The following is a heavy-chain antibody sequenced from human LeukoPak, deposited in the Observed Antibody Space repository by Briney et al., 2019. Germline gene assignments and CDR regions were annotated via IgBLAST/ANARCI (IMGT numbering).Heavy chain of an antibody. Sequence: SETLSLTCTVSGGSISSSSYYWGWIRQPPGKGLEWIGSIYYSGSTYYNPSLKSRVTISVDTSKNQFSLKLSSVTAADTGVYYCAGVSSSAWFLYFWGQGNLVTVS. CDR2: IYYSGST. V-gene: IGHV4-39*07. D-gene: IGHD6-19*01. CDR1: GGSISSSSYY. CDR3: AGVSSSAWFLYF. J-gene: IGHJ4*02.